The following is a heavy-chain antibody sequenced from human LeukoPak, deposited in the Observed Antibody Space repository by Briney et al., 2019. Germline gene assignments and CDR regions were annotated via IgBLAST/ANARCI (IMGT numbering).Heavy chain of an antibody. CDR2: ISDSGGST. D-gene: IGHD6-13*01. J-gene: IGHJ4*02. CDR1: GFTFSSYA. CDR3: AKGSSNWRDYYYFDY. V-gene: IGHV3-23*01. Sequence: PGGSLRLSCAASGFTFSSYAMSWVRQAPGKGLEWVSAISDSGGSTQYADSVKGRFTISRDNSKNTLYLQMNSLRVEDTAVYYCAKGSSNWRDYYYFDYWGQGTLVTVSS.